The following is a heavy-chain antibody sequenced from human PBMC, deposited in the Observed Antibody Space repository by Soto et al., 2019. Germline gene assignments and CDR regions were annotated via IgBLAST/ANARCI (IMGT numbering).Heavy chain of an antibody. CDR1: GSYITSGDYH. J-gene: IGHJ4*02. CDR3: AGFGVGDPDDK. Sequence: QVRLQESGPGLVKASQTLSLTCSVSGSYITSGDYHWTWIRQAPGKGLEWIGYISHSETTYYRPALKNRIIISSDFTMNQFSRRLKSVTAAETAVYFCAGFGVGDPDDKWGQGTLVTVSS. D-gene: IGHD2-8*01. V-gene: IGHV4-30-4*01. CDR2: ISHSETT.